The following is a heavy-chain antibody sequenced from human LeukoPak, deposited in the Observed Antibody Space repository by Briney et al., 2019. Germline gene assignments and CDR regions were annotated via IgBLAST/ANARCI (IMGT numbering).Heavy chain of an antibody. CDR3: ARLGGFSRYSSDFDY. V-gene: IGHV4-61*02. Sequence: SETLSLTCTVSGGSISSGTYYWSWIRQPAGKGVEWIGRIYTSGSTNYNPSLKSRVTISVDTSKNQFSLKLSSVTAADTAVYYCARLGGFSRYSSDFDYWGQGTLVTVSS. CDR1: GGSISSGTYY. D-gene: IGHD6-19*01. J-gene: IGHJ4*02. CDR2: IYTSGST.